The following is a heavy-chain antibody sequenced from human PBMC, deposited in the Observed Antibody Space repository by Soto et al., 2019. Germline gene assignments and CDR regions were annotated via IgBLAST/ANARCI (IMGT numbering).Heavy chain of an antibody. D-gene: IGHD3-10*01. CDR1: GFTLSTYA. CDR3: AKDVGRGFGELLA. Sequence: ESGGGLVQPGGSLRLSCAASGFTLSTYAMSWVRQAPGKGLEWVSVISGSGGGTCYADSVKGRFTISRDNSKNTLFLQMNSLRAEDTAVYYCAKDVGRGFGELLAWGHGTLVTVSS. J-gene: IGHJ4*01. V-gene: IGHV3-23*01. CDR2: ISGSGGGT.